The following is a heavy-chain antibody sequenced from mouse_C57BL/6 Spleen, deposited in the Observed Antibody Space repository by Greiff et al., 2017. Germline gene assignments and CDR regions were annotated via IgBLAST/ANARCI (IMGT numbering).Heavy chain of an antibody. V-gene: IGHV1-42*01. J-gene: IGHJ2*01. CDR2: INPSTGGT. CDR1: GYSFTGYY. D-gene: IGHD4-1*01. CDR3: ARGGAGGFDY. Sequence: VQLQQSGPELVKPGASVKISCKASGYSFTGYYMNWVKQSPEKSLEWIGEINPSTGGTTYNQKFKDKATLTVDKSSSTAYMQLKSLTSEDSAVYYCARGGAGGFDYWGQGTTLTVSS.